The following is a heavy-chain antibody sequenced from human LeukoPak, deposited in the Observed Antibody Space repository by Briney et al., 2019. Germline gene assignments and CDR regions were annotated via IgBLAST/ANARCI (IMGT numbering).Heavy chain of an antibody. D-gene: IGHD2-2*01. Sequence: GESLKISCKGSGYSFTSYWIGWGRQMPGKGLGWMGIIYPGDSDTRYSPSFQGQVTISPDKSISTAYLQWRSLKASDTALYYCARLGGNCSSTSCYGGPFDYWGQGTLATASS. CDR2: IYPGDSDT. CDR3: ARLGGNCSSTSCYGGPFDY. CDR1: GYSFTSYW. J-gene: IGHJ4*02. V-gene: IGHV5-51*01.